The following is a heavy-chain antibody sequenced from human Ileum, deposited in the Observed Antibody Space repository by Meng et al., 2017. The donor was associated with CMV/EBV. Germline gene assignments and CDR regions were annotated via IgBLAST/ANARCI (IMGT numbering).Heavy chain of an antibody. CDR3: AKVAMIRGVVFDL. D-gene: IGHD3-10*01. J-gene: IGHJ4*02. CDR2: SYSGGET. CDR1: GFTVSNNY. Sequence: GGSLRLSCAASGFTVSNNYMSWVRQAPGKGLEWVSVSYSGGETFYADSVKGRFTISRDNSKNTLYLQVNSLRDDDTAVYYCAKVAMIRGVVFDLWGQGTLVTVSS. V-gene: IGHV3-53*01.